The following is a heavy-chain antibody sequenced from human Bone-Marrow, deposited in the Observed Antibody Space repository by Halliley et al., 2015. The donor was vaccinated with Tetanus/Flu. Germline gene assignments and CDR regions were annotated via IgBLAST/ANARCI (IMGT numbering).Heavy chain of an antibody. D-gene: IGHD6-6*01. CDR2: ITYNGGT. CDR3: SRDSVHPPYYGLDD. V-gene: IGHV4-59*01. Sequence: TLSLTCTVSGGSISGYYWTWIRQSPGKGLEWIGYITYNGGTNYNPSLKSRVTMSVDTSKNQFSLKVRSVTAADTALYYCSRDSVHPPYYGLDDWGEGATVAVFS. J-gene: IGHJ6*04. CDR1: GGSISGYY.